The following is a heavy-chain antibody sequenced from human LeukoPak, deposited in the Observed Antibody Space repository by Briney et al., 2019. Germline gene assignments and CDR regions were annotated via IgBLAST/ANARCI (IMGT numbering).Heavy chain of an antibody. V-gene: IGHV1-69*04. Sequence: SVKVSCKASGGTFSSYAISWVRQAPGQGLEWMGRIIPILGIANCAQKFQGRVTITADKSTSTAYMELSSLRSEDTAVYYCARALDSREDYYYGMDVWGQGTTVTVSS. CDR3: ARALDSREDYYYGMDV. J-gene: IGHJ6*02. CDR1: GGTFSSYA. D-gene: IGHD3-22*01. CDR2: IIPILGIA.